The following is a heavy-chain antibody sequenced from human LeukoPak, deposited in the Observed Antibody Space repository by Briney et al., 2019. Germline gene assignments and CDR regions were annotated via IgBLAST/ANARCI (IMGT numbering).Heavy chain of an antibody. J-gene: IGHJ4*02. D-gene: IGHD6-19*01. CDR1: GFSFRSYA. CDR2: ITGSGSNT. Sequence: PGGSLRLSCGASGFSFRSYAMTWVRQAPGKGLEWVSGITGSGSNTNYADSVKGRFTISKDNSKNTLYLQMNSLRAEDTAVYYCAKDAYSTDWYRGFDYWGQGTLVTVSS. V-gene: IGHV3-23*01. CDR3: AKDAYSTDWYRGFDY.